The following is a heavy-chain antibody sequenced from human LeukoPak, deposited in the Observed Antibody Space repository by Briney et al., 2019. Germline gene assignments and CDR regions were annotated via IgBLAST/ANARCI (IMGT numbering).Heavy chain of an antibody. CDR1: GGSISSYY. D-gene: IGHD3-10*01. V-gene: IGHV4-4*07. CDR2: IYTSGST. Sequence: SETLSLTCTVSGGSISSYYWSWIRQPAGKGLEWIGRIYTSGSTNYNPSLKSRVTMSVDTSKNQFSLKLSSVTAADTAVYYCARDFSGITMVRGVILPFDYWGQGTLATVSS. J-gene: IGHJ4*02. CDR3: ARDFSGITMVRGVILPFDY.